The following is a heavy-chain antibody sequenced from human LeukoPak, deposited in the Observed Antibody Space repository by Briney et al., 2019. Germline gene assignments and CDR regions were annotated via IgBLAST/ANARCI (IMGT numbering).Heavy chain of an antibody. J-gene: IGHJ4*02. D-gene: IGHD3-10*02. CDR2: INHSGST. CDR3: ARVLSVPYLLDS. CDR1: GGSFSGYY. V-gene: IGHV4-34*01. Sequence: SETLSLTCAVYGGSFSGYYWSWIRQPPGKGLEWIGEINHSGSTNYNPSLKSRVTISVDTSKNQFSLNLTSVTAADTAVYYCARVLSVPYLLDSWGRGAQVSVSS.